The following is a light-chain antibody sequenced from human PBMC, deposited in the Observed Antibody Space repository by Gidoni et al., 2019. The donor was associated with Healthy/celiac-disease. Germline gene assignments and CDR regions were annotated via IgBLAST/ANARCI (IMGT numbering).Light chain of an antibody. V-gene: IGKV1-39*01. CDR1: QSISSY. Sequence: DIQMTQSPSSLSASVGDRVTITCRASQSISSYLNWYQQKPGKAPKLLIYAASSLQSWVPSRFSGSGSGTDFTLTISSLQPEDFATYYWQQSYSTPFPFGPGTKVDIK. CDR2: AAS. J-gene: IGKJ3*01. CDR3: QQSYSTPFP.